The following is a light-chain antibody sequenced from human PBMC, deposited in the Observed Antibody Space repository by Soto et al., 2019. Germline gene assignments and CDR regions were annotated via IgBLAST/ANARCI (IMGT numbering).Light chain of an antibody. CDR3: QRYNSWPPFT. CDR1: QSVNRN. J-gene: IGKJ3*01. CDR2: GAS. Sequence: EIVMTQSPATLSVSPGERATLSCRASQSVNRNLAWYQQKPGQAPRLLISGASTRATGIPARFSGSGSGTEFTLTISSLQSEDLAVYYCQRYNSWPPFTFGPGTKVDIK. V-gene: IGKV3-15*01.